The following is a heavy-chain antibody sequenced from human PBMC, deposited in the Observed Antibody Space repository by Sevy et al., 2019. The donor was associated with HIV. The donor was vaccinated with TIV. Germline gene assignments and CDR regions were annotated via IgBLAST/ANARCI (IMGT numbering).Heavy chain of an antibody. V-gene: IGHV3-48*03. D-gene: IGHD3-22*01. J-gene: IGHJ5*02. CDR3: ARVDANYDKGFDP. CDR1: GFTFSSYE. Sequence: GGSLRLSCEPSGFTFSSYEMNRVRQAPRKGLEWVSYISSSGTTIKYADSVKGRFTISRDNAKNSLYMQMNSLRAEDTAVYYCARVDANYDKGFDPWGQGTLVTVSS. CDR2: ISSSGTTI.